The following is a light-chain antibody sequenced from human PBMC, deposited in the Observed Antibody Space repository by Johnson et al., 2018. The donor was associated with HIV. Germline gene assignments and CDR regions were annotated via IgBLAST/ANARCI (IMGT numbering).Light chain of an antibody. CDR1: SSNIGNNY. CDR2: ENN. J-gene: IGLJ1*01. V-gene: IGLV1-51*02. CDR3: ATWDNSRIAGRNV. Sequence: QSVLTQPPSVSAAPGQKVTISCSGSSSNIGNNYVSWYQQLPGTAPKLLIYENNKRPSGIPDRFSGSKSGTSAPLGITGLPTGAEADYYCATWDNSRIAGRNVFGTGTKVTVL.